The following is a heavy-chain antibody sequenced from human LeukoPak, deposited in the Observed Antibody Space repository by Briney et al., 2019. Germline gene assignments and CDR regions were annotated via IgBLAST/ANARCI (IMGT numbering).Heavy chain of an antibody. D-gene: IGHD4/OR15-4a*01. CDR1: GFTVSSNS. V-gene: IGHV3-53*01. CDR2: IYSDNT. J-gene: IGHJ4*02. CDR3: ARRAGAYSHPYDY. Sequence: HPGGSLRLSCTVSGFTVSSNSMSWVRQAPGKGLEWVSFIYSDNTHYSDSVKGRFTISRDNSKNTRYLQMNSLRAEDTAVYYCARRAGAYSHPYDYWGQGTLVTVSS.